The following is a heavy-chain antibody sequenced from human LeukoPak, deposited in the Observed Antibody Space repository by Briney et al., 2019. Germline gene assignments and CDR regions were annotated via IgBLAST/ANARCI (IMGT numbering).Heavy chain of an antibody. V-gene: IGHV4-38-2*02. CDR3: ARVEEGYGSGRRENYYYYYMDV. Sequence: SETLSLTCSVSGYSISSGYYWGWIRQPPGKGLEWIGNIYHDGNTYYNPSLKSRVTISVDTSKNQFSLRLSSVTAADTAVYYCARVEEGYGSGRRENYYYYYMDVWGKGTTVTISS. CDR1: GYSISSGYY. CDR2: IYHDGNT. D-gene: IGHD3-10*01. J-gene: IGHJ6*03.